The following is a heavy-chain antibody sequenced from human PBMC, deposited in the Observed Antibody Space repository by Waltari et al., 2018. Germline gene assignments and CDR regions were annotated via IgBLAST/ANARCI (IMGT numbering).Heavy chain of an antibody. D-gene: IGHD6-19*01. CDR1: GGTFSNYA. CDR3: AIKGAVAGTGWFDP. Sequence: GGTFSNYAISWVRQAPGQGLEWMGGIIPIFGTANYAQKFQGRVTITADDFTSTAYMELSSLRSEDTAVYYCAIKGAVAGTGWFDPWGQGTLVTVSS. V-gene: IGHV1-69*01. CDR2: IIPIFGTA. J-gene: IGHJ5*02.